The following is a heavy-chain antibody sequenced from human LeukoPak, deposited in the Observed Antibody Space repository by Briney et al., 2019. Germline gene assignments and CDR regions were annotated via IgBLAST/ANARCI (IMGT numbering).Heavy chain of an antibody. D-gene: IGHD2-21*01. V-gene: IGHV3-9*01. J-gene: IGHJ5*02. CDR2: ISWNSGSI. Sequence: PGRSLRLSCAASGFTFDDYAMHWVRQAPGKGLEWVSGISWNSGSIGYADSVKGRFTISRDNAKNSLYLQMNSLRAEDTALYYCAKGSLRLDNWFDPWGQGTLVTVSS. CDR1: GFTFDDYA. CDR3: AKGSLRLDNWFDP.